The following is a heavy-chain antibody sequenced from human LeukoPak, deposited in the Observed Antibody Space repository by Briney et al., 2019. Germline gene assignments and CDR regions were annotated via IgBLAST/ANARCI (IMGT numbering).Heavy chain of an antibody. D-gene: IGHD5-24*01. J-gene: IGHJ4*02. CDR1: GFTVSSDY. CDR2: ISSGGST. Sequence: GESLKISCAASGFTVSSDYMGWVRQAPEKGLEWVSLISSGGSTYYADSLKGRFTISRDNSKNTLYLQMNSLRAEDTAVYYCGRVGDGYNDNYWGQGTLVTVSS. CDR3: GRVGDGYNDNY. V-gene: IGHV3-66*01.